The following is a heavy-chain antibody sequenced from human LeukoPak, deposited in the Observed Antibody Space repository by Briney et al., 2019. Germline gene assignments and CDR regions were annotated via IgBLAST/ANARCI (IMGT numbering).Heavy chain of an antibody. CDR3: AREKDFWSGYYFDY. CDR2: ISSSSSTI. D-gene: IGHD3-3*01. V-gene: IGHV3-48*04. J-gene: IGHJ4*02. CDR1: GFTFSSYS. Sequence: GGSLRLSCAASGFTFSSYSMNWVRQAPGKGLEWVSYISSSSSTIYYADSVKGRFTTSRDNAKNSLYLQMNSLRAEDTAVYYCAREKDFWSGYYFDYWGQGTLVTVSS.